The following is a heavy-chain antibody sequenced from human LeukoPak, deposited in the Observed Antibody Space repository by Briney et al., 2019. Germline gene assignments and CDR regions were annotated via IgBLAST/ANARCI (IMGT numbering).Heavy chain of an antibody. CDR3: ARTSPDFWSGFFDY. Sequence: ASVKVSCKASGYTFTGYYMHWVRQAPGQGLEWMGWINPNSGGTNYAQKFQGRVTMTRDTSISTAYMELSRLRSDDTAVYYCARTSPDFWSGFFDYWGQGTLVTVSS. D-gene: IGHD3-3*01. CDR2: INPNSGGT. CDR1: GYTFTGYY. V-gene: IGHV1-2*02. J-gene: IGHJ4*02.